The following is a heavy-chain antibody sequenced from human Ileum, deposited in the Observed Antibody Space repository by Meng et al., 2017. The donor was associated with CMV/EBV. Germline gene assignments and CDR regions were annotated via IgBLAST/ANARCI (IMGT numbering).Heavy chain of an antibody. CDR2: ISYDGSNT. CDR3: AREYYSGWYSGWFDP. J-gene: IGHJ5*02. V-gene: IGHV3-30-3*01. Sequence: GFTFRSYAMHWVRQAPGKGLEWVAFISYDGSNTYYADSVKGRFTISRDNSKSTLYLQMDSLRAEDTAVYYCAREYYSGWYSGWFDPWGQGTLVTVSS. CDR1: GFTFRSYA. D-gene: IGHD6-19*01.